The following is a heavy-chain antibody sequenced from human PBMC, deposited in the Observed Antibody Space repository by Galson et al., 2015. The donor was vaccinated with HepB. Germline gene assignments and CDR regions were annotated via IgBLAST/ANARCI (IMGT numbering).Heavy chain of an antibody. CDR2: IKSKPDGGAT. CDR3: VTVMGIL. V-gene: IGHV3-15*01. D-gene: IGHD2-8*01. Sequence: SLRLSCAASGFTFKKTWMSWVRQGPGKGLEWVGRIKSKPDGGATDYAAPVKGRFSISRDDTENTVYLQMDSLKIEDTGLYYCVTVMGILWGQGTLVTVSS. CDR1: GFTFKKTW. J-gene: IGHJ4*02.